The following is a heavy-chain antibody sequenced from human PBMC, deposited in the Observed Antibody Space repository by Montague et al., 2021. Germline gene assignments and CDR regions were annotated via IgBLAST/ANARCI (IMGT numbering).Heavy chain of an antibody. Sequence: SLRLSCAASGFTFSSYAMNWVRQAPGKGLGWVSYITSTSRTIYYADSVKGRFTISRDNAKNSLYLQMNSLRDDDTAVYYCAREDYFDSVNYYYYGMDVWGQGTTVTVSS. CDR1: GFTFSSYA. D-gene: IGHD3-10*01. CDR3: AREDYFDSVNYYYYGMDV. CDR2: ITSTSRTI. V-gene: IGHV3-48*02. J-gene: IGHJ6*02.